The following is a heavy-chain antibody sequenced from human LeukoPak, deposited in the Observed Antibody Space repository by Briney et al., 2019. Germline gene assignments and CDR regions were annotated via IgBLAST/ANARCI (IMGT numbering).Heavy chain of an antibody. V-gene: IGHV4-38-2*01. CDR3: ARPLVVVQSALKGDAFDI. CDR2: VYYNGRT. Sequence: SETLSLTCAVSGYSISSGYYWGWIRQPPGKGLEWMGSVYYNGRTYYNPSLESRVTISLDTSKNQFSLELRSVTAADTAVYYCARPLVVVQSALKGDAFDIWGRGTVVIVSS. CDR1: GYSISSGYY. D-gene: IGHD2-2*01. J-gene: IGHJ3*02.